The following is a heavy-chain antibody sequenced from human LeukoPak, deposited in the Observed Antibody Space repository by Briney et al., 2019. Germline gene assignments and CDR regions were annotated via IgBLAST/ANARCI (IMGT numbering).Heavy chain of an antibody. V-gene: IGHV3-23*01. CDR2: ITGSGGGT. J-gene: IGHJ4*02. CDR1: GFAFSNYA. D-gene: IGHD2-15*01. Sequence: PGGSLRLSCAASGFAFSNYAMSWVRQAPGKGLEWVSSITGSGGGTCYAGSVKGRFTISRDNSKNTLDLQMNSLRAEDTAVYYCAKGLKGCSGGSCYYFFDFWGQGTLVTVSS. CDR3: AKGLKGCSGGSCYYFFDF.